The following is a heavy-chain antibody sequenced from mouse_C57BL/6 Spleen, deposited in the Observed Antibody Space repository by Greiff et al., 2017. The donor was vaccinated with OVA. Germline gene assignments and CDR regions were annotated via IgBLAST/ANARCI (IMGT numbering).Heavy chain of an antibody. D-gene: IGHD2-3*01. CDR1: GYTFTDYE. CDR2: IDPETGGT. Sequence: QVQLKQSGAELVRPGASVTLSCKASGYTFTDYEMHWVKQTPVHGLEWIGAIDPETGGTASNQKFKGKAILTADKASSTAYMELRSLTSEDSAVYYCTRSVDGYSAWFAYWGQGTLVTVSA. J-gene: IGHJ3*01. V-gene: IGHV1-15*01. CDR3: TRSVDGYSAWFAY.